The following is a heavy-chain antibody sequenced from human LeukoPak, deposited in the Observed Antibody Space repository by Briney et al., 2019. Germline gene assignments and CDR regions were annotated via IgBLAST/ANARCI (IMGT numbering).Heavy chain of an antibody. CDR1: GDSSSNSIYN. D-gene: IGHD6-19*01. J-gene: IGHJ4*02. CDR2: IDYSGST. CDR3: AREYTLYRSGWFLDY. V-gene: IGHV4-39*07. Sequence: PSETLSPTSTVPGDSSSNSIYNWGWSRQPPGKGLRWIASIDYSGSTYYNPSLKSRATISIDTSKNQISLKLSSVTAADTAVYYCAREYTLYRSGWFLDYWGQGTVVTVSS.